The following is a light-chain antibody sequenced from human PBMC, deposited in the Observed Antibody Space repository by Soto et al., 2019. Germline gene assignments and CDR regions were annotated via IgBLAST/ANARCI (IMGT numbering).Light chain of an antibody. CDR3: LLYYDGAWV. V-gene: IGLV7-43*01. CDR1: TGAVTSGYY. J-gene: IGLJ3*02. Sequence: QAVVTQEPSLTVSPGGTVTLTCASSTGAVTSGYYPNWFQQKPGQAPSVLIYSISNKHPWTPARFSGFLLGDKAALTLSGVQPEDEAEYYCLLYYDGAWVFGGGTKLTVL. CDR2: SIS.